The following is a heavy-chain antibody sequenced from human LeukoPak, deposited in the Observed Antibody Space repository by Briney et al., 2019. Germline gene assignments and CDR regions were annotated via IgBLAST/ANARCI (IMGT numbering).Heavy chain of an antibody. J-gene: IGHJ5*02. CDR1: GVSISSSNSY. Sequence: SETLSLTCTVSGVSISSSNSYWGWIRQPPGKGLEWIGSIYYSGNTYYNASLKSQVSISIDTSKNQFSLRLTSVTAADTAVYYCARENKQTLYPASPWFDPWGQGTLVTVSS. D-gene: IGHD1/OR15-1a*01. CDR3: ARENKQTLYPASPWFDP. CDR2: IYYSGNT. V-gene: IGHV4-39*02.